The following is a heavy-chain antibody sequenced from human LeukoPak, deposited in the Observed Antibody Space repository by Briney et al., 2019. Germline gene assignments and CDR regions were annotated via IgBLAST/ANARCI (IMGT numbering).Heavy chain of an antibody. CDR3: ARAWVTMVRGVWWFDP. Sequence: GGSLRLSCAASGFTVSSNYMSWVRQAPGKGLEWVSVIYSGGSTYYADSVKARFTISRDNSKNTLYLQMNSLRAEDTAVYYCARAWVTMVRGVWWFDPWGQGTLVTVSS. CDR1: GFTVSSNY. CDR2: IYSGGST. D-gene: IGHD3-10*01. J-gene: IGHJ5*02. V-gene: IGHV3-53*01.